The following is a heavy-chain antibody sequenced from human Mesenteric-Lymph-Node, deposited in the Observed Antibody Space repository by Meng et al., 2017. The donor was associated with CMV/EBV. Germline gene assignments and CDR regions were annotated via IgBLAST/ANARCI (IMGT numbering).Heavy chain of an antibody. J-gene: IGHJ4*02. D-gene: IGHD2-21*01. V-gene: IGHV3-30*02. CDR1: GFNFISHA. CDR3: ANAQDCGGDCYTFDY. Sequence: GESLKISCAASGFNFISHAMHWVRQAPGKGLEWVAFIKYDGSDKSYADSVKGRFTISRDNFKNTVYLQMNNLRAEDTAVYYCANAQDCGGDCYTFDYWGQGALVTVSS. CDR2: IKYDGSDK.